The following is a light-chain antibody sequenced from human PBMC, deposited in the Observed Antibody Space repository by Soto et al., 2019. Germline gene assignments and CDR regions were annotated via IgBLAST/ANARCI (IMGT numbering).Light chain of an antibody. CDR2: DAS. CDR3: QQYNSYSIT. V-gene: IGKV1-5*01. CDR1: QSISTW. J-gene: IGKJ5*01. Sequence: DIQMTQSPSTLSASVGDSVTITCRASQSISTWLAWYQQKPGKAPKLLIYDASSLEGGVPSRFSGSGSGTEFTLTISGLQPDDFATYCCQQYNSYSITFGQGTRLEN.